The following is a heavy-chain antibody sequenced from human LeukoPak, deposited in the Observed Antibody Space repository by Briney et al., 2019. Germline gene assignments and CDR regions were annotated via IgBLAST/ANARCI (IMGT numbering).Heavy chain of an antibody. D-gene: IGHD3-22*01. CDR3: ARSDGFSGYSSLGDS. V-gene: IGHV1-2*02. Sequence: ASVKVSCKASGYTFTSHYLHWVRQAPGQGLEWMGWINPNSGDTNFAQKFQGRVTMTRDTSISTAYMDLSRLRSDDTAIYYCARSDGFSGYSSLGDSWGQGALVTVSS. CDR1: GYTFTSHY. J-gene: IGHJ5*01. CDR2: INPNSGDT.